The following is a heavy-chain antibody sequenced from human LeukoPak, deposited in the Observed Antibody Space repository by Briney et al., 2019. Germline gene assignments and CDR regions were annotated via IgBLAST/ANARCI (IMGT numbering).Heavy chain of an antibody. J-gene: IGHJ4*02. CDR3: AKDISRGDYVWGSYRYPSY. CDR1: GFTFDDYA. V-gene: IGHV3-43*02. Sequence: GGSLRPSCAASGFTFDDYAMHWVRQAPGKGLEWVSLINGDGGSTYYADSVKGRFTISRDNSKNSLYLQMNSLRTEDTALYYCAKDISRGDYVWGSYRYPSYWGQGTLVTVSS. D-gene: IGHD3-16*02. CDR2: INGDGGST.